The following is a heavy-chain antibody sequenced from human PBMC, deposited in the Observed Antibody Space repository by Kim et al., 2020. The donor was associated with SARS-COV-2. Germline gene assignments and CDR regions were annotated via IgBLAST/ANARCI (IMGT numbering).Heavy chain of an antibody. CDR3: ARGGGYCSGGSCYAFNDY. J-gene: IGHJ4*02. V-gene: IGHV4-34*01. D-gene: IGHD2-15*01. Sequence: KSRITIAVDTSKNQFSLKLSSVTAADTAVYYCARGGGYCSGGSCYAFNDYWGQGTLVTVSS.